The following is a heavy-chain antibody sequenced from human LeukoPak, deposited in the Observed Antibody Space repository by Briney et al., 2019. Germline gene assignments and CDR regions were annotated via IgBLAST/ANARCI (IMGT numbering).Heavy chain of an antibody. Sequence: GGSLGLSCAASGFSFSSFEMNWVRQAPGKGLEWVSYISSSADTIYYADSVKGRFTISRDNAKNSLYLQMNSLRDEDTAVYYCVRRFASWGQGTLVTVSS. V-gene: IGHV3-48*03. CDR1: GFSFSSFE. CDR2: ISSSADTI. CDR3: VRRFAS. J-gene: IGHJ4*02.